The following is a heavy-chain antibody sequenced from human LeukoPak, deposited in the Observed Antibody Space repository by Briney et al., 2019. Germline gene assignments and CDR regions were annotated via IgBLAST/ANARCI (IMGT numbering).Heavy chain of an antibody. CDR2: IYTSGST. J-gene: IGHJ3*02. CDR1: GGSISSYY. V-gene: IGHV4-4*09. D-gene: IGHD3-22*01. Sequence: PSETLSLTCTVSGGSISSYYWSWIRQPPGKGLEWIGYIYTSGSTNYNPSLKSRVTISVDTPKNQFSLKLSSVTAADTAVYYCARQAPGYYDSSGYYYVSNAFDIWGQGTMVTVSS. CDR3: ARQAPGYYDSSGYYYVSNAFDI.